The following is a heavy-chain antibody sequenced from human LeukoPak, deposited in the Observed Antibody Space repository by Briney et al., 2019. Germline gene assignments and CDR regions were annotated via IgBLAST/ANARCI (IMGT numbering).Heavy chain of an antibody. J-gene: IGHJ4*02. D-gene: IGHD3-10*01. CDR3: ARFLSNYYGSGSYRDYFDY. V-gene: IGHV4-39*01. Sequence: SETLSLTCTVSGGSISSYYWGWIRQPPGKGLEWIGSIYYSGSTYYNPSLKSRVTISVDTSKNQFSLKLSSVTAADTAVYYCARFLSNYYGSGSYRDYFDYWGQGTLVTVSS. CDR2: IYYSGST. CDR1: GGSISSYY.